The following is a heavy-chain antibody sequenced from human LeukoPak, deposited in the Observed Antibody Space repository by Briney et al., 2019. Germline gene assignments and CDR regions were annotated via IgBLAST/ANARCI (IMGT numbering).Heavy chain of an antibody. CDR1: GFTLSSYA. CDR3: ARAVRYYYDSSGYYNNWFDP. Sequence: GGSLRLSCAASGFTLSSYAMHWVGQAPGKGLEWVAVISFDGRNKYYADSVKGRFIISRDNSKNTLYLQMNSLRAEDTAVYYCARAVRYYYDSSGYYNNWFDPWGQGTLVTVSS. J-gene: IGHJ5*02. V-gene: IGHV3-30-3*01. CDR2: ISFDGRNK. D-gene: IGHD3-22*01.